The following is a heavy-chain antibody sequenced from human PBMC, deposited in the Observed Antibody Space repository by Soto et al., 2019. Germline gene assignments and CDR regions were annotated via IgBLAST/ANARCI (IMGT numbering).Heavy chain of an antibody. CDR3: ARGNSQVNVH. J-gene: IGHJ4*02. V-gene: IGHV3-48*03. CDR2: ITSSGSTT. Sequence: DVHLVESGGGLAQPGGSLRLSCAASGFTFSSYEMNWVRQAPGKGLEWISYITSSGSTTYYADSVKGRFTISRDNAKNSLYLQMNRLRADDTAVYYCARGNSQVNVHWGQGTLVTVSS. CDR1: GFTFSSYE. D-gene: IGHD3-16*02.